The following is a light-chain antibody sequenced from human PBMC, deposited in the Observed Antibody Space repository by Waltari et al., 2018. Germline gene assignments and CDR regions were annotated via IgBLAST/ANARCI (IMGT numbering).Light chain of an antibody. Sequence: QSALTQPASVSGSPGQSITISCTGTSSDVGAYNYVSWYQQHPGNAPKLMIYDVNTRPSVVFNRFSCSKSCNTASLTISGLQAADEADYYCSSYTTTTSLVFGGGTKLTVL. V-gene: IGLV2-14*03. CDR1: SSDVGAYNY. CDR3: SSYTTTTSLV. CDR2: DVN. J-gene: IGLJ2*01.